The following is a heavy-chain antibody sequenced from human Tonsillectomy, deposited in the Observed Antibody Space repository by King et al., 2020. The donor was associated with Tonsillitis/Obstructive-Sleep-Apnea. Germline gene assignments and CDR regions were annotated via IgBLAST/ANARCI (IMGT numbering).Heavy chain of an antibody. V-gene: IGHV3-30*01. CDR2: ISYDGTNK. CDR1: GFTFSTYA. Sequence: VQLVESGGGVVQPGRSLRLSCAASGFTFSTYAMYWVRQAPGKGLEWVAVISYDGTNKYYADSVKGRFTISRDNSKNTLYLQMNSLRAEDTAVYYCAGDFGGGAFDIWGQGTMVTVSS. J-gene: IGHJ3*02. D-gene: IGHD3-10*01. CDR3: AGDFGGGAFDI.